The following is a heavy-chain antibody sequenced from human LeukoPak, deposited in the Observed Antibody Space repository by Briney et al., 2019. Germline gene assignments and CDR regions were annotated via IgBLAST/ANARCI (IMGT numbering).Heavy chain of an antibody. Sequence: ASVKVSCKASGYTFTNNFMHWVRQAPGQGLEWMGWINTNTGNPTYAQGFTGRFVFSLDTSDNTAYLQISSLQAEDTAVYYCASFFCTSGLCYYLDYWGQGTLVTVSS. V-gene: IGHV7-4-1*02. CDR2: INTNTGNP. D-gene: IGHD2-8*01. CDR1: GYTFTNNF. J-gene: IGHJ4*02. CDR3: ASFFCTSGLCYYLDY.